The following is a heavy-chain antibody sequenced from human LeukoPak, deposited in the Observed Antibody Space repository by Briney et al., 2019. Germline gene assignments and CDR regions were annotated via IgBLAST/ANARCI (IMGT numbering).Heavy chain of an antibody. CDR2: ISAYNGNT. V-gene: IGHV1-18*04. CDR3: ARDGFYDSSGYYYEDYYYYGMDV. J-gene: IGHJ6*02. CDR1: GYTFTGYY. Sequence: ASVKVSCKASGYTFTGYYMHWVRQAPGQRLEWMGWISAYNGNTNYAQKLQGRVTMTTDTSTSTAYMELRSLRSDDTAVYYCARDGFYDSSGYYYEDYYYYGMDVWGQGTTVTVSS. D-gene: IGHD3-22*01.